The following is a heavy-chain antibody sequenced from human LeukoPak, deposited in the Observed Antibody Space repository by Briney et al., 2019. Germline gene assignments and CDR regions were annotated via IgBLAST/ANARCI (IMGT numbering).Heavy chain of an antibody. V-gene: IGHV3-13*01. J-gene: IGHJ4*02. D-gene: IGHD6-19*01. CDR3: AKRRSNTKDITVAGTFDY. CDR2: IGTAGDT. CDR1: GFTFSSYS. Sequence: GGSLRLSCAASGFTFSSYSMNWVRQAPGKGLEWVSAIGTAGDTYYPGSVKGRFTISRENAKNSLYLQMNSLRAGDTAVYYCAKRRSNTKDITVAGTFDYWGQGTLVTVSS.